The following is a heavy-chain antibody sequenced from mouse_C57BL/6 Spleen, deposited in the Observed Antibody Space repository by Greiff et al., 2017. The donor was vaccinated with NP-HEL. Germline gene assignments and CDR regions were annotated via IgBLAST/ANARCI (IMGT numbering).Heavy chain of an antibody. Sequence: EVQGVESGGGLVQPGGSLKLSCAASGFTFSDYYMYWVRQTPEKRLEWVAYISNGGGSTYYPDTVKGRFTISRDNAKNTLYLQMSRLKSEDTAMYYCARLSKHYAMDYWGQGTSVTVSS. CDR3: ARLSKHYAMDY. CDR2: ISNGGGST. V-gene: IGHV5-12*01. J-gene: IGHJ4*01. CDR1: GFTFSDYY.